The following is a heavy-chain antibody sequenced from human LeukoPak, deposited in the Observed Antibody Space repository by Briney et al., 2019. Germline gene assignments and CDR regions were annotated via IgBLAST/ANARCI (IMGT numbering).Heavy chain of an antibody. V-gene: IGHV4-30-4*01. Sequence: PSETLSLTCTVSGGSISSGDYYWSWIRQPPGKGLEWIGYIYYSGSTYYNPSLKSRVTISVDTSKNQLSLKLSSVTAADTAVYYCARAPRPSIWIYDYWGQGTQVTVSS. CDR3: ARAPRPSIWIYDY. CDR2: IYYSGST. J-gene: IGHJ4*02. CDR1: GGSISSGDYY. D-gene: IGHD3-3*01.